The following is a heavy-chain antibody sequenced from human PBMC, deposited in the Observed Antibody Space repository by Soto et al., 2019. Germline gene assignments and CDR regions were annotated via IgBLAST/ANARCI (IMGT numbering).Heavy chain of an antibody. J-gene: IGHJ4*01. V-gene: IGHV3-33*01. D-gene: IGHD6-19*01. CDR3: ARRFSSGWYADY. Sequence: QVQLVESGGGVVQPGRSLRLSCAASGFTFSGYGMHWVRQAPGKGLEWVAVIWYDGSNENYADTVKGRFTISRDNSKNTLYLQMNSLRDEETAVYYCARRFSSGWYADYWGHGTLVNVSS. CDR1: GFTFSGYG. CDR2: IWYDGSNE.